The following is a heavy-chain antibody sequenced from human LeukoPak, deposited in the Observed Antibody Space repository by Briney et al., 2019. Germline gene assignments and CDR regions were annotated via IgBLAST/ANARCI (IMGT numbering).Heavy chain of an antibody. V-gene: IGHV5-51*01. CDR1: GYSFTSYW. D-gene: IGHD3-10*01. CDR2: IYPGDSDT. Sequence: PGESLKISCKGSGYSFTSYWIGWVRQMPGKGLEWMGIIYPGDSDTRYSPSFQGQVTISADKSISTAYLQWSSLKASDTAMYYCARCESSTPYGSGSYYLFDYWGQGTLVTVSS. CDR3: ARCESSTPYGSGSYYLFDY. J-gene: IGHJ4*02.